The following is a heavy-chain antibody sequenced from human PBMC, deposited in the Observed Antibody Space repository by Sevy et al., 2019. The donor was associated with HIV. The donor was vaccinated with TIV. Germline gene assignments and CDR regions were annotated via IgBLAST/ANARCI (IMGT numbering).Heavy chain of an antibody. Sequence: ASVKVSCKACGYTFTTYRITWVRQAPGQGFQWMGWISAHNGDTKYAQKLQGRLTMTTETSTSTAYMELRSLRSDDTAVYYCARAYCSGGSCYSLAYWGQGTLVTVSS. CDR1: GYTFTTYR. CDR3: ARAYCSGGSCYSLAY. D-gene: IGHD2-15*01. J-gene: IGHJ4*02. CDR2: ISAHNGDT. V-gene: IGHV1-18*01.